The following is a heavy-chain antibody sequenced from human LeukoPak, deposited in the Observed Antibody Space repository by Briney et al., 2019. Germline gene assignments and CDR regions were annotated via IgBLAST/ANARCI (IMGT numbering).Heavy chain of an antibody. CDR2: MWFGATT. Sequence: SETLSLTCTVSGDSVSSSNSYRGWIRQPPGKGLEWIGSMWFGATTSYDPSLKSRVTISIDPSKNQFSLKLSSVTAADTAIYYCARGRRGSYFQDYWGQGTLVTVSS. CDR3: ARGRRGSYFQDY. CDR1: GDSVSSSNSY. V-gene: IGHV4-39*07. D-gene: IGHD1-26*01. J-gene: IGHJ4*02.